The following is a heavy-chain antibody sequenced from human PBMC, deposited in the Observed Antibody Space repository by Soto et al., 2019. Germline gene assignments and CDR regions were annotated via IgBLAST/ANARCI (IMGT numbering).Heavy chain of an antibody. CDR1: GYSFTSYL. CDR2: IDPSDSYT. V-gene: IGHV5-10-1*01. D-gene: IGHD2-2*01. CDR3: ARQDIVVVPAASEEEDYYYYGMDV. Sequence: PGESLKISCKGSGYSFTSYLISWVRQMPGKGLEWMGRIDPSDSYTNYSPSFQGHVTISADKSISTAYLQWSSLKASDTAMYYCARQDIVVVPAASEEEDYYYYGMDVWGQGTTVTVSS. J-gene: IGHJ6*02.